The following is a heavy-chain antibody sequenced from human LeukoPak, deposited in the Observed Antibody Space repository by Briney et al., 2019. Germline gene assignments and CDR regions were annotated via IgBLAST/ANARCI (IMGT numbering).Heavy chain of an antibody. J-gene: IGHJ4*02. Sequence: GGSLRLSCVASDFSFTTHAMGWVRQAPGKGLEWVSYISSGGSTIHYADSVKGRFTISRDNAKNSLYLQMNSLRAEDTAVYYCARDWEPYVLVSSVDYWGQGTLVTVSS. CDR2: ISSGGSTI. CDR1: DFSFTTHA. CDR3: ARDWEPYVLVSSVDY. D-gene: IGHD1-26*01. V-gene: IGHV3-48*04.